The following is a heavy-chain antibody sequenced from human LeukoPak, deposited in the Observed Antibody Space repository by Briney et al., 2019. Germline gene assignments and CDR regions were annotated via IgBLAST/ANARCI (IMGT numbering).Heavy chain of an antibody. CDR3: AGYYYDSSRGFDL. V-gene: IGHV3-20*04. CDR2: INWNGAWT. J-gene: IGHJ5*02. Sequence: GGSLRLSCAASGFKFDDYGLSWVRQAPGKGLEWVCDINWNGAWTGYADSVKGRFTISRDNAKNSLYLQMNSLRAEDTALYYCAGYYYDSSRGFDLWGQGTLVTVSA. D-gene: IGHD3-22*01. CDR1: GFKFDDYG.